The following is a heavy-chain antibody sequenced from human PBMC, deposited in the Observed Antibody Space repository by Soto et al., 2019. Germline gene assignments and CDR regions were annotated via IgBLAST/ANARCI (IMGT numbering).Heavy chain of an antibody. Sequence: ASVKVSCKASGFDFTDHYIHWVRQVPGQGLEWMGIISPDGGSTRYSQKFQARITMTRDTSTSTVYMELSSLRSEDTAIYYCARAPRGGVIIVITWAQIDYWGQGTLVTVSS. D-gene: IGHD3-10*01. CDR1: GFDFTDHY. CDR2: ISPDGGST. J-gene: IGHJ4*02. V-gene: IGHV1-46*01. CDR3: ARAPRGGVIIVITWAQIDY.